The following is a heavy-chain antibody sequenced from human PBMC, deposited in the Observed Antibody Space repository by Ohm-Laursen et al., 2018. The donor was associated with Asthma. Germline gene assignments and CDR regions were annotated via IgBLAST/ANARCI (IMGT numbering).Heavy chain of an antibody. V-gene: IGHV3-30-3*01. CDR3: ARGGQDYGDYADDY. CDR1: GFTFSSYA. D-gene: IGHD4-17*01. J-gene: IGHJ4*02. Sequence: SLRLSCSASGFTFSSYAMHWVRQAPGKGLEWVAVISYDGSNKYYADSVKGRFTISRDNAKNSLYLQMNSLRAEDTAVYYCARGGQDYGDYADDYWGQGTLVTVSS. CDR2: ISYDGSNK.